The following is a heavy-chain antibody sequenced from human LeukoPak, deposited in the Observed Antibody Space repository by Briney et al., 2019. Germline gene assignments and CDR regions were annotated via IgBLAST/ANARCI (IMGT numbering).Heavy chain of an antibody. J-gene: IGHJ4*02. D-gene: IGHD5-24*01. V-gene: IGHV4-34*01. CDR1: GGSFSGYY. Sequence: SETLSLTCVVYGGSFSGYYWSWIRQPPGKGLEWIGEINHSGSTNYNPSLKSRVTISVDTSKNQFSLKLSSVTAADTAVYYCARGRDGYNFLNRGEYYYFDYWGQGTLVTVSS. CDR3: ARGRDGYNFLNRGEYYYFDY. CDR2: INHSGST.